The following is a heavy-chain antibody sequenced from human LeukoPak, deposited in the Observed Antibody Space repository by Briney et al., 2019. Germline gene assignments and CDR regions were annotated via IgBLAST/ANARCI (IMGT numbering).Heavy chain of an antibody. CDR1: GYTFTGYY. CDR3: ARTFGVVTYFDY. V-gene: IGHV1-2*02. J-gene: IGHJ4*02. D-gene: IGHD3-3*01. Sequence: ASVKVSCKASGYTFTGYYMHWVRQAPGQGLEWMGWINPNSGGTNYAQKFQGRVTMTRDTSISTAYMELSRLRSDDTAVYYCARTFGVVTYFDYWGQGTLVTVSS. CDR2: INPNSGGT.